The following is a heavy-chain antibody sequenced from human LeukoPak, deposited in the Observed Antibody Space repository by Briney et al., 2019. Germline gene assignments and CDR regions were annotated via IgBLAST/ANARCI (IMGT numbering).Heavy chain of an antibody. V-gene: IGHV3-48*01. CDR2: ISSSSSTI. D-gene: IGHD1-26*01. CDR3: ARDQGGSYSY. CDR1: GFTFSSYS. J-gene: IGHJ4*02. Sequence: GGSLRLSCAASGFTFSSYSMNWVRQAPGKGLEWDSYISSSSSTIYYADSVKGRFTISRDNAKNSLYLQMNSLRAEDTAVYYCARDQGGSYSYWGQGTLVTVSS.